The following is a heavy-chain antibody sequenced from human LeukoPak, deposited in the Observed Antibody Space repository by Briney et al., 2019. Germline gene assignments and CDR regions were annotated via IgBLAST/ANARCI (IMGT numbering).Heavy chain of an antibody. D-gene: IGHD3-22*01. CDR3: ARAGDSYYYDSSGYYSLDY. CDR2: IYYSGST. V-gene: IGHV4-30-4*01. Sequence: SETLSLTCTVSGGSISSGDYYWSWIRQPPGKGLEWIGYIYYSGSTYYNPSLKSRVTISVDTSKNQFSLRLSSVTAADTAVYYCARAGDSYYYDSSGYYSLDYWGQGTLVTVSS. J-gene: IGHJ4*02. CDR1: GGSISSGDYY.